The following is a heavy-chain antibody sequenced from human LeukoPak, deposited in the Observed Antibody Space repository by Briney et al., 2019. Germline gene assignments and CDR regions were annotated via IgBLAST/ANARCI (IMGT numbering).Heavy chain of an antibody. Sequence: PSETLSLTCTVSGGSISSYYWSWIRQPPGKGLEWIGYIYYSGSTNYNPSLKSRVTISVDTSKNQFSLKLSSVTATDTAVYYCASRRDGYTDIWGQGTMVTVSS. D-gene: IGHD5-24*01. V-gene: IGHV4-59*08. CDR2: IYYSGST. CDR1: GGSISSYY. J-gene: IGHJ3*02. CDR3: ASRRDGYTDI.